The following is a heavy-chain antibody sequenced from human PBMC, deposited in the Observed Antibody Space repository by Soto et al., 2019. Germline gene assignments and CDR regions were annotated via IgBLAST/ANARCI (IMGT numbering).Heavy chain of an antibody. V-gene: IGHV4-61*01. Sequence: SETLSLTCTVSGGSVSSGSYYWSWIRQPPGKGLEWIGYIYYSGSTNYNPSLKSRVTISVDTSKNQFSLKLSSVTAADTAVYYCARTGIAVADSYYYYGMDVWGQGTTVTVS. J-gene: IGHJ6*02. CDR1: GGSVSSGSYY. CDR3: ARTGIAVADSYYYYGMDV. CDR2: IYYSGST. D-gene: IGHD6-19*01.